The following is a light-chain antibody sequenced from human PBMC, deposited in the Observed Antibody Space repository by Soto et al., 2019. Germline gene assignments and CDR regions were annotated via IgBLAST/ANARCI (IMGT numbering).Light chain of an antibody. CDR2: DAS. CDR1: QGISSY. V-gene: IGKV1-9*01. CDR3: QQVNVYPST. J-gene: IGKJ4*01. Sequence: DIQMTQSPSTLSASEGDRVTITCRASQGISSYLGWYQQKPGKAPNLLIYDASTLHSGVPSRFSGGGSGTDFTLTISSLQPEDFATYYCQQVNVYPSTFGGGTKVDIK.